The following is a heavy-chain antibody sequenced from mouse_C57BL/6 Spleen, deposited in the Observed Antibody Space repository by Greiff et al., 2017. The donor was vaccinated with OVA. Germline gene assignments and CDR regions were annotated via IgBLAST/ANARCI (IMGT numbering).Heavy chain of an antibody. CDR1: GYTFNSYW. CDR3: ARKGDIYYDYDWYFDV. V-gene: IGHV1-55*01. J-gene: IGHJ1*03. Sequence: QVQLKQPGAELVKPGASVKMSCKASGYTFNSYWITWVKQRPGQGLEWIGDIYPGSGSTNYNEKFKSKATLTVDTSSSTAYMQLSSLTSEDSAVYYCARKGDIYYDYDWYFDVWGTGTTVTVSS. CDR2: IYPGSGST. D-gene: IGHD2-4*01.